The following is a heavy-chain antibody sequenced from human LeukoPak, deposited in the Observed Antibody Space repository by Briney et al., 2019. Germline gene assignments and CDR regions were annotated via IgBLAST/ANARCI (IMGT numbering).Heavy chain of an antibody. CDR3: ARVSWDDFDEGRDY. Sequence: SETLSLTCTVSGGSVSSGSYYWSWIRQPPGKGLEWIGYIYYSGSTNYNPSLKSRVTISVDTSKNQFSLKLSSVTAADTAVYYCARVSWDDFDEGRDYWGQGTLVIVSS. D-gene: IGHD3-3*01. J-gene: IGHJ4*02. CDR2: IYYSGST. CDR1: GGSVSSGSYY. V-gene: IGHV4-61*01.